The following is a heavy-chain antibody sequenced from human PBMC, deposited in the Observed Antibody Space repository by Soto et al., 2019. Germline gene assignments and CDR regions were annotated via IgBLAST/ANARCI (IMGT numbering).Heavy chain of an antibody. Sequence: PSETLSLTCTVSGGSISSSSYYWGWIRQPPGKGLEWIGEIFHGGNTNYNPSLKSRVTLSVDKSKNQFSLKLTSVTAADTAVYYCARKMGAFDIWGQGTMVTVSS. CDR2: IFHGGNT. D-gene: IGHD2-8*01. CDR1: GGSISSSSYY. J-gene: IGHJ3*02. CDR3: ARKMGAFDI. V-gene: IGHV4-39*07.